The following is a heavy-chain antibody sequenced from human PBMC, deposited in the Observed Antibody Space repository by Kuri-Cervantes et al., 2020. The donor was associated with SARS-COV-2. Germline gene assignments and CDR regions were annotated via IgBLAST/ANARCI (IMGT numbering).Heavy chain of an antibody. CDR2: IYHSGST. D-gene: IGHD2/OR15-2a*01. J-gene: IGHJ4*02. Sequence: SETLSLTCTVSGYSISSGYYWGWIRQPPGKGLEWIGSIYHSGSTYYNPSLKSRVTISVDTSKNQFSLKLSSVTAADTAVYYCARRHEIVPGYWGQGTLVTVSS. V-gene: IGHV4-38-2*02. CDR3: ARRHEIVPGY. CDR1: GYSISSGYY.